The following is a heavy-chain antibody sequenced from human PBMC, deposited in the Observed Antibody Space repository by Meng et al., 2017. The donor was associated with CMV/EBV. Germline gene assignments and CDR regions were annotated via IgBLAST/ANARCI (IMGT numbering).Heavy chain of an antibody. V-gene: IGHV1-69*05. CDR1: GGTFSSYA. J-gene: IGHJ4*02. CDR2: IIPIFGTA. Sequence: SVKVSCKASGGTFSSYAISWVRQAPGQGLEWMGGIIPIFGTANYAQKFQGRVTITTDESTSTAYMELSSLRSEDTAVYYCARRSPTHYCSGGSCYLDYWGQGTLVTVSS. CDR3: ARRSPTHYCSGGSCYLDY. D-gene: IGHD2-15*01.